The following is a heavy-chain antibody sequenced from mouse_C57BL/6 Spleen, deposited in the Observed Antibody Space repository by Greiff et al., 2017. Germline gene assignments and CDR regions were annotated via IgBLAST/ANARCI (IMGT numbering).Heavy chain of an antibody. V-gene: IGHV1-50*01. CDR1: GYTFTSYW. J-gene: IGHJ2*01. Sequence: QVQLQQSGAELVKPGASVKLSCKASGYTFTSYWMQWVKQRPGQGLEWIGEIDPSDSYTNYNQKFKGKATLTVDTSSSTAYMQLSSLTSEDSAVYYCARDYEGYFDYWGQGTTLTVSS. D-gene: IGHD2-4*01. CDR3: ARDYEGYFDY. CDR2: IDPSDSYT.